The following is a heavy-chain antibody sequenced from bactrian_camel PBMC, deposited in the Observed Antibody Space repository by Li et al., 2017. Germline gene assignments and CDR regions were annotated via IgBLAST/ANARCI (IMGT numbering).Heavy chain of an antibody. CDR3: AEGRGSRGEHCYSLNY. V-gene: IGHV3S9*01. Sequence: HVQLVESGGGSVQAGGSLRLSCAVSGATISSYVMAWFRQAPGKEREGVAGIYNDGFTTYADSVKGRFTISKDSARNTVYLQMNNLQPEDTATYYCAEGRGSRGEHCYSLNYWGQGTQVTVS. CDR2: IYNDGFT. CDR1: GATISSYV. D-gene: IGHD6*01. J-gene: IGHJ4*01.